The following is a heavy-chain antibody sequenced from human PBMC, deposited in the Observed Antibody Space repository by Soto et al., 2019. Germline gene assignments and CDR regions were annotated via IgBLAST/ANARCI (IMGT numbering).Heavy chain of an antibody. V-gene: IGHV4-34*09. CDR3: ARGGYYYENSGQNAYEY. D-gene: IGHD3-22*01. CDR1: GGSFSGYY. Sequence: SETLSLTCAVYGGSFSGYYWSWLRQPPGKGLEWIGEINHSGSTNYNPSLKSRATISGDTSKNQFSLKLSSVTAADPAVYYCARGGYYYENSGQNAYEYWGQGILVT. J-gene: IGHJ4*01. CDR2: INHSGST.